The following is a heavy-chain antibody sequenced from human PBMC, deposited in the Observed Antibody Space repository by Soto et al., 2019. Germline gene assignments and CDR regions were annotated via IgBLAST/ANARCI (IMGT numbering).Heavy chain of an antibody. D-gene: IGHD3-22*01. V-gene: IGHV4-59*08. Sequence: PSETLSLTCTVSGGSISSYYWTWIRQPPGKGLEWIGDIYNTGSTNYNPSLKSRVTITVDTSKNQFSLKLNSVTAADTAVYYCARHLLLYYYDSSGYYLRDAFDIWGQGTMVTVSS. CDR3: ARHLLLYYYDSSGYYLRDAFDI. J-gene: IGHJ3*02. CDR2: IYNTGST. CDR1: GGSISSYY.